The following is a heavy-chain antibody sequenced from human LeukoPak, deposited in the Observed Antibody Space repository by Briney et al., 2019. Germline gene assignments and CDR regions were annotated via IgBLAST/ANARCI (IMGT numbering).Heavy chain of an antibody. D-gene: IGHD4-23*01. V-gene: IGHV4-39*07. CDR2: IFYSGST. J-gene: IGHJ4*02. Sequence: SETLSLTCTVSSGSISTSNYYWGWVRQPPGKALEWIGNIFYSGSTYYSPSLKSRVTISLDTSRNQFSLKLSSVTAADTAVYYCARLVFAGGNSRERLYYFDYWGQGTLVTVSS. CDR1: SGSISTSNYY. CDR3: ARLVFAGGNSRERLYYFDY.